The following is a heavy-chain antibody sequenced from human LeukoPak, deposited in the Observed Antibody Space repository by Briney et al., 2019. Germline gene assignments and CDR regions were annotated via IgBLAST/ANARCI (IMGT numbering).Heavy chain of an antibody. CDR3: ARRPIAAAGNWFDP. CDR1: GFTFSSYA. Sequence: GGSLRLSCAASGFTFSSYAMSWVRQAPGKGLEWVSAISGSGGSTYYADSVKGRFTISRDNAKNSLYLQMNSLRAEDTAVYYCARRPIAAAGNWFDPWGQGTLVTVSS. V-gene: IGHV3-23*01. J-gene: IGHJ5*02. D-gene: IGHD6-13*01. CDR2: ISGSGGST.